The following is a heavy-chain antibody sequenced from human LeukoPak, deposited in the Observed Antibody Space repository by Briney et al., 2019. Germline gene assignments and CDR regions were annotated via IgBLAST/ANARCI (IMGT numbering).Heavy chain of an antibody. CDR2: ISSSSSYI. V-gene: IGHV3-21*04. J-gene: IGHJ4*02. Sequence: GGSLRLSCAASGFTFSSYSMNWVRQAPGKGLEWVSSISSSSSYIYYADSVKGRFTISRDNAKNSLYLQMNSLRAEDTAVYYCAMLAGRVSGRDYWGQGTLVTVSS. CDR3: AMLAGRVSGRDY. CDR1: GFTFSSYS. D-gene: IGHD3-10*01.